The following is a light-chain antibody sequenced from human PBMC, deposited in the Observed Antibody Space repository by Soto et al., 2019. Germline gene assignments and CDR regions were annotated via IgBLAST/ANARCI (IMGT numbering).Light chain of an antibody. CDR2: EVS. CDR1: SSDVGGYNY. V-gene: IGLV2-8*01. J-gene: IGLJ1*01. Sequence: QYALTQPRSASGSPGQSVTISCTGTSSDVGGYNYVSWYQQHPGRAPKLMISEVSKRPSGVPDRFSGSKSGNTASLTVSGLQAEDEADYYCSSYAGSNNYVFGTGTKVTVL. CDR3: SSYAGSNNYV.